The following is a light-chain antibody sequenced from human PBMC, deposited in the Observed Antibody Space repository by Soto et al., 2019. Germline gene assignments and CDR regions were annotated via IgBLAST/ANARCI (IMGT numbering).Light chain of an antibody. CDR2: GAS. CDR1: QSVNTN. Sequence: IVMTHSPATLSVSPWYRSTLSFRASQSVNTNVAWYQQEPGQAPRLLIYGASTRATGIPARFSGGVSGTEFALTISSLQSEDFAVYYCQQYNNWPRTFGQGTKVDIK. V-gene: IGKV3D-15*01. J-gene: IGKJ1*01. CDR3: QQYNNWPRT.